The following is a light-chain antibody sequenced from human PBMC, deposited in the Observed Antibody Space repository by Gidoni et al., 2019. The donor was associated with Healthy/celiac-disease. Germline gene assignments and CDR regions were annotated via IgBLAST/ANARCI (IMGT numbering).Light chain of an antibody. CDR1: QSVSSN. J-gene: IGKJ1*01. CDR2: GAS. Sequence: EIVMTQSPATLSVSPGERATLSCRASQSVSSNLAWYPQKPGQAPRLLIYGASTRATGIQARFRGSGSGTEFTLTISSLQSEDFAVYYCQQYNNWWTFGQGTKVEIK. V-gene: IGKV3-15*01. CDR3: QQYNNWWT.